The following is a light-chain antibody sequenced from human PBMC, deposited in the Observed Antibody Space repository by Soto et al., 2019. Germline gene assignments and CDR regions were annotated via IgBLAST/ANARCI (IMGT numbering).Light chain of an antibody. CDR2: EVS. CDR3: SSYAGSNNFV. V-gene: IGLV2-8*01. J-gene: IGLJ1*01. CDR1: SSDVGGYNY. Sequence: QSVLTQPPSASGSPGQSVTISCTGTSSDVGGYNYVSWYQQHPGKAPKLMIYEVSERPSGVPDRFSGPKSSNTASLTVSGLQAEGEADYYCSSYAGSNNFVFGTGTKVPVL.